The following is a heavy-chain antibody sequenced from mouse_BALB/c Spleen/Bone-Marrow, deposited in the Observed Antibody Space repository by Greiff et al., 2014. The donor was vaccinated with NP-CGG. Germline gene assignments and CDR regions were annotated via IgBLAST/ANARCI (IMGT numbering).Heavy chain of an antibody. CDR1: GYSFTTYW. V-gene: IGHV1S126*01. CDR2: IDPSDSET. J-gene: IGHJ3*01. D-gene: IGHD2-14*01. CDR3: TGGVLFAY. Sequence: VQLVESGPQLVRPGASVKISCKASGYSFTTYWMHWVKQRPGQGLEWIGMIDPSDSETILNQKFKDKATLTGDKYSGTAYMQLRSPTSEDSEVYYCTGGVLFAYWGQGTLVTVSA.